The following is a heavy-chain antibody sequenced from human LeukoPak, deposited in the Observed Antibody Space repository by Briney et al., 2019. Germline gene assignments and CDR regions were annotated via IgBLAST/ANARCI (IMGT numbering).Heavy chain of an antibody. CDR2: ISAYNGDT. CDR1: GYTVTSYG. D-gene: IGHD1-26*01. Sequence: GASVKVSCKASGYTVTSYGFSWLRQAPGQRLEWMGWISAYNGDTNYAQKVQGRVTLTTDTSTSTAYMELRSLRSDDTAVYYCARGFSGSYGMDVWGQGTTVTVSS. V-gene: IGHV1-18*01. CDR3: ARGFSGSYGMDV. J-gene: IGHJ6*02.